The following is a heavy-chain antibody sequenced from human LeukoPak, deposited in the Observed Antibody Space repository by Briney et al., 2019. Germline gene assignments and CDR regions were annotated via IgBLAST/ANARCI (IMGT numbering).Heavy chain of an antibody. J-gene: IGHJ6*03. CDR3: ARVHSSSSGEDYYYYMDV. CDR1: GVTFGSYA. V-gene: IGHV3-23*01. Sequence: PGGSLRLSCAASGVTFGSYAMSWVRQAPGQGLEWVSVISGSGGSTNYADSVKGRFTISRDKSKNTLYLQMNSLRAEDTAVYYCARVHSSSSGEDYYYYMDVWGKGTTVTVSS. D-gene: IGHD6-6*01. CDR2: ISGSGGST.